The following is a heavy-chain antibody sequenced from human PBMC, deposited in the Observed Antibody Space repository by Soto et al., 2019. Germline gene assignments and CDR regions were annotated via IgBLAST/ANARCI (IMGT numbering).Heavy chain of an antibody. CDR3: ARDKYGSGYYFDS. Sequence: PSETLSLTCTVSGDSMNIDDSYLTWIRQHPGKGLEWIGYILDRGTTYYNPSLKSRVTISVDTSKNQFSLKLRNVTAADTAVYFCARDKYGSGYYFDSWGQGTLVTVSS. D-gene: IGHD1-1*01. J-gene: IGHJ4*02. V-gene: IGHV4-31*03. CDR2: ILDRGTT. CDR1: GDSMNIDDSY.